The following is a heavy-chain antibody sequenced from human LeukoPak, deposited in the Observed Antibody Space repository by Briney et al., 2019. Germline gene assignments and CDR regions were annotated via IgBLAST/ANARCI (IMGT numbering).Heavy chain of an antibody. Sequence: GGSLRLSCAASGFTFSSYAMRWVRQAPGKGLEWVSSITGSGDSTYYADSVRGRFTTSRDNSKNTLYLQMNSLRAEDTAVYYCADSNYWYPVDYWGQGTLVTVSS. CDR3: ADSNYWYPVDY. D-gene: IGHD4-11*01. V-gene: IGHV3-23*01. CDR1: GFTFSSYA. CDR2: ITGSGDST. J-gene: IGHJ4*02.